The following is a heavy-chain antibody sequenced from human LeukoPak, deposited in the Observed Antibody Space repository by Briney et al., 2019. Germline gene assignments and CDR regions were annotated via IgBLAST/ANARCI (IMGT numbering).Heavy chain of an antibody. CDR1: GFTFSSYS. CDR3: AGGDRNGWYFYY. D-gene: IGHD6-19*01. V-gene: IGHV3-23*01. CDR2: ISSSGGNT. Sequence: GGSLRLSCAASGFTFSSYSMSWVRQAPGKGLEWVSSISSSGGNTYYADSVKGRFTISRDNSKNTLFLQMDSLRAEDTALYLCAGGDRNGWYFYYWGQGTLVTVSS. J-gene: IGHJ4*02.